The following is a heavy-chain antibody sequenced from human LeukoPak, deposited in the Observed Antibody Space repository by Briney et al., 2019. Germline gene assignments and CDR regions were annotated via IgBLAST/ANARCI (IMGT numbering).Heavy chain of an antibody. CDR1: GVSISSYY. Sequence: SETLSLTCTVSGVSISSYYWSWIRQPPGKGLEWIGYIYYSGSTNYNPSLKSRVTISVDTSKNQFSLKLSSVTAADTAVYYCARDRRRGGKSNWFDPWGQGTLVTVSS. V-gene: IGHV4-59*01. CDR2: IYYSGST. CDR3: ARDRRRGGKSNWFDP. J-gene: IGHJ5*02.